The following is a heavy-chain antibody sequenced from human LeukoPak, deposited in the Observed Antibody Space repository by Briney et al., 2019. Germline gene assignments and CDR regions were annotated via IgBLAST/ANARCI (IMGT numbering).Heavy chain of an antibody. V-gene: IGHV3-74*01. CDR2: INTDGSST. D-gene: IGHD3-22*01. Sequence: KPGGSLRLSCAASGFTFSSYAMHWVRQAPGKGLEWVSRINTDGSSTSYADSVKGRFTISRDNAKNTLYLQMNSLRAEDTAVYYCARGHYYDSSGYYSYWGQGTLVTVSS. CDR3: ARGHYYDSSGYYSY. CDR1: GFTFSSYA. J-gene: IGHJ4*02.